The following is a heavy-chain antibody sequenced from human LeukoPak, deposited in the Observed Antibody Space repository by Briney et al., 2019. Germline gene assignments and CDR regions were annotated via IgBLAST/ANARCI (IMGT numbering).Heavy chain of an antibody. V-gene: IGHV3-23*01. D-gene: IGHD2-2*01. CDR2: ISGSGGST. Sequence: GGSLRLSCAASGFIVSSNYMSWVRQAPGKGLEWVSAISGSGGSTYYADSVKGRFTISRDNSKNTLYLQMNSLRAEDTAVYYCARDPALVPAWGQGTLVTVSS. J-gene: IGHJ5*02. CDR3: ARDPALVPA. CDR1: GFIVSSNY.